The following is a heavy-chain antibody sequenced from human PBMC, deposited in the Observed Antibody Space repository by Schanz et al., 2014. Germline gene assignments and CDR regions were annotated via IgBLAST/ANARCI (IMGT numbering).Heavy chain of an antibody. CDR3: AKGRFGELSAFDI. J-gene: IGHJ3*02. Sequence: PGGSLRLSCAASGFTFSAYYMNWVRQAPGKGLEWVSYISSASSTINYADSVKGRFTISRDNSKNTLYLQMNSLRAEDTAVYYCAKGRFGELSAFDIWGQGTMVTVSS. CDR1: GFTFSAYY. CDR2: ISSASSTI. D-gene: IGHD3-10*01. V-gene: IGHV3-11*01.